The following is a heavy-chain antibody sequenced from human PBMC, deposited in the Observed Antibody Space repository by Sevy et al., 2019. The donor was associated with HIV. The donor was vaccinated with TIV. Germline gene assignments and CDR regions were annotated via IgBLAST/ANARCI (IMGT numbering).Heavy chain of an antibody. Sequence: GESLKISCVVSGFTFSDYSMNWVRQAPGKGLEWVSYISSSGSTTFYADSVKGRFTISRDEASNSLHLQMNSLRDDDTAVYYCTRSRSNWYSKPDDYWGQGTLVTVSS. V-gene: IGHV3-48*02. CDR2: ISSSGSTT. CDR3: TRSRSNWYSKPDDY. D-gene: IGHD1-7*01. CDR1: GFTFSDYS. J-gene: IGHJ4*02.